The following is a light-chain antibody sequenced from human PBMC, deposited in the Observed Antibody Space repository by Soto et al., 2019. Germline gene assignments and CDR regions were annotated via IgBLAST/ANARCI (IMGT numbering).Light chain of an antibody. CDR1: SSDVGGYNY. CDR2: EVS. CDR3: SSYAGSNTHYV. Sequence: QSVLTQPPSASGSPGQSVTISCTGTSSDVGGYNYVSWYQQHPGKAPKLMIYEVSKRPSGVPDRFSGSKSGNTASLTVSGLQAEDEADYYCSSYAGSNTHYVFGTGTKLTVL. J-gene: IGLJ1*01. V-gene: IGLV2-8*01.